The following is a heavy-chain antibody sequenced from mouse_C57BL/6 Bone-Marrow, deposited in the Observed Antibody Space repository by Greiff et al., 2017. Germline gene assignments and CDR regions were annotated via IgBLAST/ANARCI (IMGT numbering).Heavy chain of an antibody. CDR1: GYTFTSYW. Sequence: QVQLQQPGAELVKPGASVKLSCKASGYTFTSYWMHWVKQRPGRGLEWIGRIDPISGGTKYNEKFKSKATLTVDKPSSTAYMQLSGLTSEYSAVYYCAREDITTVAPFAYWGQGTLVTVSA. D-gene: IGHD1-1*01. V-gene: IGHV1-72*01. J-gene: IGHJ3*01. CDR3: AREDITTVAPFAY. CDR2: IDPISGGT.